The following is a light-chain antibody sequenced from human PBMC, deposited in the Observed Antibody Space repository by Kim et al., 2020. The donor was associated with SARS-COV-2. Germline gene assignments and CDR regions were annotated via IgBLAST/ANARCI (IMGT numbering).Light chain of an antibody. Sequence: GQSVTISSTGSSSDIASYDYVSWYQQYPGKAPKLIIYDVTKRPSGVPDRFAGSKSANTASLTVSGLQAEDEADYYCSSYAGSNNGVFGGGTQLTVL. V-gene: IGLV2-8*01. CDR1: SSDIASYDY. CDR3: SSYAGSNNGV. CDR2: DVT. J-gene: IGLJ2*01.